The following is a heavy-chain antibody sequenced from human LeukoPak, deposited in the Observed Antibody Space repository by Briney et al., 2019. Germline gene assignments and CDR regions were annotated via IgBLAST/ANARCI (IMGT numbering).Heavy chain of an antibody. V-gene: IGHV4-39*07. CDR1: GGSISSSSYY. D-gene: IGHD6-6*01. Sequence: PSETLSLTCTVSGGSISSSSYYWGWIRQPPGKGLEWIGRFYTSGTTNYNPSLKSRVTMSVDTSKNQFSLKLSSVTAADTAVYYCARGDSRSSEVPFDYWGQGTLVTVSS. CDR2: FYTSGTT. J-gene: IGHJ4*02. CDR3: ARGDSRSSEVPFDY.